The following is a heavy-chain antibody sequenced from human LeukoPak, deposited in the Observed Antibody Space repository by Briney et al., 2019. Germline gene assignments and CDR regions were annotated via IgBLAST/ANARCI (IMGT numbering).Heavy chain of an antibody. CDR1: GFTFSDYS. Sequence: PGGSMRLSCAASGFTFSDYSVSWVRQAPGKGLEWVSAISGSGGSTYYADSVKGRFTISRDNSKNTLYLQMNSLRAEDTAVYYCAKWRRHDNWNYWGGGFDYWGQGTLVTVSS. CDR2: ISGSGGST. CDR3: AKWRRHDNWNYWGGGFDY. V-gene: IGHV3-23*01. J-gene: IGHJ4*02. D-gene: IGHD1-7*01.